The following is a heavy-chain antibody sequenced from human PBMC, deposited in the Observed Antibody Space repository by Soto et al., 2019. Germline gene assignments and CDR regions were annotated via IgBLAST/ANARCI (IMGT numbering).Heavy chain of an antibody. J-gene: IGHJ3*02. CDR1: GYRFTSYW. CDR3: ARLRGDASDI. CDR2: IDPSDSYI. D-gene: IGHD4-17*01. V-gene: IGHV5-10-1*01. Sequence: ESLKVSWDGCGYRFTSYWIRWVRQMPGKGLEWMGRIDPSDSYINYSPSFQGHVTISADKSISTAYLQWSSLKASDTAMYCCARLRGDASDIWGQGTMVTVSS.